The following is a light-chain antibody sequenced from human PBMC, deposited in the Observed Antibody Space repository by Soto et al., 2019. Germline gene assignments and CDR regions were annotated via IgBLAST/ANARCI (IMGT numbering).Light chain of an antibody. CDR2: EVS. CDR1: SDDVGRYNY. V-gene: IGLV2-8*01. Sequence: LSQPPSASGSPGQSVTVSCTGLSDDVGRYNYVSWYQQHPGKAPKLIIYEVSKRPSGVPDRFSGSKSGDTASLTVSGLQVEDEADYYCSAYSGRVHVIFGGGTQLTVL. CDR3: SAYSGRVHVI. J-gene: IGLJ2*01.